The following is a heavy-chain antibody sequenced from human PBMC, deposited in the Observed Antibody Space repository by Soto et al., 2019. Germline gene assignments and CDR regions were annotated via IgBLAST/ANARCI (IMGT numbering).Heavy chain of an antibody. CDR2: INACNGNT. Sequence: QRLEWMGWINACNGNTKYSQKFQGRVTITRDTSASTAYMELSSLRSEDTATYYCARDGYDFCFSRRRRHTSYYSG. D-gene: IGHD3-3*01. CDR3: ARDGYDFCFSRRRRHTSYYSG. J-gene: IGHJ6*01. V-gene: IGHV1-3*01.